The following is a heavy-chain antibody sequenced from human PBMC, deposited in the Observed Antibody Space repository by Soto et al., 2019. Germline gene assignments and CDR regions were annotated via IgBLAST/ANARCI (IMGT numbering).Heavy chain of an antibody. V-gene: IGHV1-69*06. CDR2: IMPIFAAP. D-gene: IGHD2-15*01. CDR3: ATGARYCSGGSCYPDD. J-gene: IGHJ4*02. Sequence: QVQLMQSGAEVKKPGSSVKVSCKASGGTISTNVISWVRQAPGQGLEWMGEIMPIFAAPNNAQKFQGRLTITADTSTTTGYMELSSLTSEDTAVYFCATGARYCSGGSCYPDDWGQGTLVIVSS. CDR1: GGTISTNV.